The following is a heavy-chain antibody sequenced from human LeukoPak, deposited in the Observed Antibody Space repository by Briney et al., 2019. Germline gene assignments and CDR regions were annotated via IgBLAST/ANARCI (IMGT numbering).Heavy chain of an antibody. CDR3: ASRFSGYSSGWYGLRLDY. V-gene: IGHV4-39*07. CDR2: KYYSGST. D-gene: IGHD6-19*01. Sequence: NPGGSLRLSCAASGGSMTTRNYYWGWIRQPPGKGLEWIGHKYYSGSTYYNPSLKSRVTISVDTSKNQFSLKLSSVTAADTAVYYCASRFSGYSSGWYGLRLDYWGQGTLVTVSS. J-gene: IGHJ4*02. CDR1: GGSMTTRNYY.